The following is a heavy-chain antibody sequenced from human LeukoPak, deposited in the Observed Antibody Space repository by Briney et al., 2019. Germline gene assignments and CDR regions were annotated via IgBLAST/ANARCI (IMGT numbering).Heavy chain of an antibody. V-gene: IGHV4-59*08. CDR1: GGSISSYY. CDR3: ARHYSGYYFDY. J-gene: IGHJ4*02. CDR2: IYYSGST. Sequence: PSETLSLTCTVSGGSISSYYWSWIRQPPGKGLEWIGYIYYSGSTNYNPSLKSRVTISVDTSKNQSSLKLSSVTAADTAVYYCARHYSGYYFDYWGQGTLVTVSS. D-gene: IGHD1-26*01.